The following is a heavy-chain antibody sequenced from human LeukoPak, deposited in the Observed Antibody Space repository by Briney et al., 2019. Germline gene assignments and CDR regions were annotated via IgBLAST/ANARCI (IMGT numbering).Heavy chain of an antibody. J-gene: IGHJ1*01. CDR3: ARGPGYFQH. CDR2: TYYRSKWYS. CDR1: GDSVSSNSAA. Sequence: SQTLALTCAISGDSVSSNSAAWNWVRLSPSRGLEWLGRTYYRSKWYSHYSVSVRSRITINPDTSRNQFCLQLNSVTPEDTAVYYCARGPGYFQHWGQGTLVTVSS. D-gene: IGHD2-8*02. V-gene: IGHV6-1*01.